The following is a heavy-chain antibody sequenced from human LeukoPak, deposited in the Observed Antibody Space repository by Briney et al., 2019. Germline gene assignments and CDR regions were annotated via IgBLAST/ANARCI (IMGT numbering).Heavy chain of an antibody. CDR1: GASIGSYY. D-gene: IGHD3-10*01. J-gene: IGHJ5*02. V-gene: IGHV4-59*01. Sequence: MPSETLSLTCTVSGASIGSYYWSWIRQPPGKGLEWIGHIYNSGSTNYNPSLKSRVTISVDTSKNQFSLKLSSVTAADTAVYYCARDGSGSYYNWFDPWGQGTLVNVSS. CDR2: IYNSGST. CDR3: ARDGSGSYYNWFDP.